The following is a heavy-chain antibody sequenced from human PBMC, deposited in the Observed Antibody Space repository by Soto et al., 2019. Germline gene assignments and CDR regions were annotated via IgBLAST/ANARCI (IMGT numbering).Heavy chain of an antibody. CDR1: GDSVSSNSAA. CDR2: TYYRSKWYN. V-gene: IGHV6-1*01. Sequence: PSQTLSLTCALSGDSVSSNSAAWNWIRQSPSRGLEWLGRTYYRSKWYNDYAVSVKSRITINPDTSKNQFSLQLNSVTPEDTAVYYCARASDYGSGSYSGDLDYWGQGTLVTVSS. CDR3: ARASDYGSGSYSGDLDY. J-gene: IGHJ4*02. D-gene: IGHD3-10*01.